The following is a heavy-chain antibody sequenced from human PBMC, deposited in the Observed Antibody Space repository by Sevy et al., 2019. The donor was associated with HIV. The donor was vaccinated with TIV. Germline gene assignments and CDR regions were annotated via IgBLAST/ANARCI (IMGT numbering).Heavy chain of an antibody. D-gene: IGHD2-21*01. CDR2: IDGNGDTI. CDR3: ARDHVKDGEGGDYYYHAMDV. CDR1: GFTLSDYY. Sequence: GESLKISCAASGFTLSDYYMSWIRQAPGKGLQWIAYIDGNGDTIDYADSLKGRVTISRDNAKYSVYLQMNTVRAEDTAVYYCARDHVKDGEGGDYYYHAMDVWGRRTTVTVSS. J-gene: IGHJ6*02. V-gene: IGHV3-11*01.